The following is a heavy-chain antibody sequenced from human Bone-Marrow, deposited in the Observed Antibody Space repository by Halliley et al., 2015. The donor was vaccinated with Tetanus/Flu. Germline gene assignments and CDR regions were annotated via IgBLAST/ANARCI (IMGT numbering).Heavy chain of an antibody. D-gene: IGHD2-15*01. J-gene: IGHJ4*02. CDR3: ARQHCSGGSCSFDF. V-gene: IGHV3-48*03. Sequence: SLRLSCAASGFSFTTYEMCWVRQPPGKGLEWVSYMSGSGSASFYADSVKGRFTISRDYATNSLYLQMNILRAEDTAVYYCARQHCSGGSCSFDFWGQGTVVTVTS. CDR1: GFSFTTYE. CDR2: MSGSGSAS.